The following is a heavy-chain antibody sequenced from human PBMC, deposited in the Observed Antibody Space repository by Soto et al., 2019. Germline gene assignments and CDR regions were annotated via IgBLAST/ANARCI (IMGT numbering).Heavy chain of an antibody. CDR1: GFTFSDSW. CDR2: IKQDGSEK. J-gene: IGHJ4*02. V-gene: IGHV3-7*01. Sequence: LRLSCAASGFTFSDSWMDWVRQAPGKGPEWVANIKQDGSEKNYVDSMKGRFTISRDNAKNSLYLEMNSLRAEDTAVYYCARESEDLTSNFDYWGQGTLVTVSS. CDR3: ARESEDLTSNFDY.